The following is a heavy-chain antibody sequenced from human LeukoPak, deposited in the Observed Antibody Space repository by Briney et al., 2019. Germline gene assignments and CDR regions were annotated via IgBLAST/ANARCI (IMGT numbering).Heavy chain of an antibody. D-gene: IGHD6-19*01. CDR3: ARPYTSGWYPFDY. J-gene: IGHJ4*02. CDR2: IYYSGST. CDR1: GGSISRSSSY. V-gene: IGHV4-39*01. Sequence: SETLSLTCTVSGGSISRSSSYWGWIRQPPGKGLEWIGSIYYSGSTYYNPSLKSRVTISVDTPKNPFSLKPSSVTGADTAVYYCARPYTSGWYPFDYWGQGTLVTVSS.